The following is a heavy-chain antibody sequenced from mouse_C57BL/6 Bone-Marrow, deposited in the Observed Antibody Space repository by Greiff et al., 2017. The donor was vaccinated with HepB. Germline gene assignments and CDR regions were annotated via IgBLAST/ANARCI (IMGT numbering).Heavy chain of an antibody. CDR2: IDPNSGGT. V-gene: IGHV1-72*01. CDR3: ASGRSTMITTAYYYAMDY. D-gene: IGHD2-4*01. CDR1: GYTFTSYW. Sequence: QVQLQQPGAELVKPGASVKLSCKASGYTFTSYWMHWVKQRPGRGLEWIGRIDPNSGGTKYNEKFKSKATLTVDKPSSTAYMQLSSLTSEDSAVYYCASGRSTMITTAYYYAMDYWGQGTSVTVSS. J-gene: IGHJ4*01.